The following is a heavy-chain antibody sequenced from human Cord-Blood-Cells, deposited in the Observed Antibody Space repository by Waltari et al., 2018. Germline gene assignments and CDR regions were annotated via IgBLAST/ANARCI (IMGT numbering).Heavy chain of an antibody. V-gene: IGHV1-8*01. Sequence: QVQLVQSGAEVKKPGASVKVSCKASGYTFTSYDITWVRQATGQGLEWMGWMNPNSGNTGYAQKFQGRVTMTRNTTISTAYMELSSLRSEDTAVYYCARVPPTNSGYDPAPFDYWGQGTLVTVSS. CDR1: GYTFTSYD. J-gene: IGHJ4*02. CDR3: ARVPPTNSGYDPAPFDY. CDR2: MNPNSGNT. D-gene: IGHD5-12*01.